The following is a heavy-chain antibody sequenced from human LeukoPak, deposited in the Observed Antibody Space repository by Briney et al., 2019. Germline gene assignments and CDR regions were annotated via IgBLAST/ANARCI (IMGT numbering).Heavy chain of an antibody. CDR3: ARRSGTGISNYYYYGMDV. CDR2: IIPIFGTA. CDR1: GGTFNSYA. D-gene: IGHD6-13*01. V-gene: IGHV1-69*06. Sequence: GASVKVSCKASGGTFNSYAISWVRQAPGQGLEWMGGIIPIFGTANYAQKFQGRVTITADKSTSTAYMELSSLRSEDTAVYYCARRSGTGISNYYYYGMDVWGKGTTVTVSS. J-gene: IGHJ6*04.